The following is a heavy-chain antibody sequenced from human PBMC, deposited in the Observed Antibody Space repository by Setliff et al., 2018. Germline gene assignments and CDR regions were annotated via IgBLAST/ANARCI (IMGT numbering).Heavy chain of an antibody. Sequence: GASVKVSCKASGYSFTLYAMHWMRQAPGQRREWMGWMNIDNGKTEYSQEFQDRVTFTRDTFAETAYMELRSLTSDDMAVYYCARGYCDGIGCPAPLYYFDSWGQGTLVTVSS. V-gene: IGHV1-3*03. CDR3: ARGYCDGIGCPAPLYYFDS. D-gene: IGHD2-21*01. CDR2: MNIDNGKT. J-gene: IGHJ4*02. CDR1: GYSFTLYA.